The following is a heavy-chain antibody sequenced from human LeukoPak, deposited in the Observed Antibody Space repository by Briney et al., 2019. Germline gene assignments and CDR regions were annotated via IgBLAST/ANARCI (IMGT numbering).Heavy chain of an antibody. D-gene: IGHD2-2*01. CDR2: ISCDGSNK. CDR3: AREFDQLHDY. CDR1: GFTFSSYA. Sequence: GRSLRLSCAASGFTFSSYAMHWVRQAPGKGLEWVAVISCDGSNKYYADSVKGRFTISRDNSKNTLYLQMNSLRAEDAAVYYCAREFDQLHDYWGQGTLVTVSS. J-gene: IGHJ4*02. V-gene: IGHV3-30*04.